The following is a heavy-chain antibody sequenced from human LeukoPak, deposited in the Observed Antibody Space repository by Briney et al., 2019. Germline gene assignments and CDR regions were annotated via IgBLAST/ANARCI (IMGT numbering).Heavy chain of an antibody. CDR1: GVSMKNYY. J-gene: IGHJ6*03. CDR2: IHDTGIT. Sequence: PSETLSLTCTVSGVSMKNYYWTWIRQSPGKGLDWIGYIHDTGITKYNPSLNSQVTISVDTSKNQFTLRLSSVTAADTAVYYCASRGPVKYSSGLFYFYMDVWGKGATVTVSS. V-gene: IGHV4-59*08. CDR3: ASRGPVKYSSGLFYFYMDV. D-gene: IGHD6-19*01.